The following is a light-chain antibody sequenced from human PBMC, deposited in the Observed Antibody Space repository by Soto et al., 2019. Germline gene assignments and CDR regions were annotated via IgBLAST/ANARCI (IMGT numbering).Light chain of an antibody. J-gene: IGKJ5*01. CDR2: AAS. Sequence: MQARGTLVLGTGVELGLSRMTSQPVRNSYLAWYQQKPGQSPSLLIFAASTRATGTPDRFSGSGSGTALTLTISRPQHEDFAVYSCQQYRTSPATFGQGTRLEIK. V-gene: IGKV3-20*01. CDR3: QQYRTSPAT. CDR1: QPVRNSY.